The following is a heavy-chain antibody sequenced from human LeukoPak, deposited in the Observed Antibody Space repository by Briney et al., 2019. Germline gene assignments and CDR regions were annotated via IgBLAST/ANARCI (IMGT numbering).Heavy chain of an antibody. Sequence: GASVKLSCKASGGTFSSYAISWVRQAPGQGLEWMGGIIPIFGTANYAQMFQGRVTITTDDSTSTAYMERSSLRSEDTAVYYCAIELHYYDSRSDAFDIWGQGTMVTVSS. CDR1: GGTFSSYA. CDR2: IIPIFGTA. V-gene: IGHV1-69*05. CDR3: AIELHYYDSRSDAFDI. J-gene: IGHJ3*02. D-gene: IGHD3-22*01.